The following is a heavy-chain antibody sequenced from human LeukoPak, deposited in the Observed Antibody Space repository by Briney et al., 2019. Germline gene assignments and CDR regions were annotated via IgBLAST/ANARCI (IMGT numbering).Heavy chain of an antibody. Sequence: ASVKVSCKSSGDTFTGYYVHWVRQAPGQGLEWMGWINPQSGDTYYAQKFQGRVALTRDTSISTAYMELSRLRSDDTAVYFCARDAVATRYYFDSWGQGTLVTVSS. CDR3: ARDAVATRYYFDS. V-gene: IGHV1-2*02. CDR1: GDTFTGYY. CDR2: INPQSGDT. J-gene: IGHJ4*02.